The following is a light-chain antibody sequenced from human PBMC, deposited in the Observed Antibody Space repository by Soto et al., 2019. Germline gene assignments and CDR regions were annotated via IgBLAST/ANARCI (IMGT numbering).Light chain of an antibody. V-gene: IGKV1-9*01. CDR1: QGISVY. J-gene: IGKJ4*01. CDR2: AAS. Sequence: IQLTQSPSSLSASVGDRVTITCRASQGISVYLAWYQQKPGKAPKLLIYAASTLQTGVPSRFSGSGCVADLAGAISRLQPEDFGTDYCQHLNNYQLIVGGGTKADIK. CDR3: QHLNNYQLI.